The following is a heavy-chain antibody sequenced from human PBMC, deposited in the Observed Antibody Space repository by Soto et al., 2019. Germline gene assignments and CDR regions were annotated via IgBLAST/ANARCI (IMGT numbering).Heavy chain of an antibody. Sequence: QVQLVQSGAEVKKPGSSVKVSCKASGGTFSTYVINWVRQAPGQGLEWMGRVIPMSGSSNYAQKFQGRVTITADKDTSIAYMEVRSLRSEDTAVYYCARGRPRSGPPFYYYGLDVWGQGTTVIVSS. CDR3: ARGRPRSGPPFYYYGLDV. V-gene: IGHV1-69*06. CDR2: VIPMSGSS. J-gene: IGHJ6*02. D-gene: IGHD1-26*01. CDR1: GGTFSTYV.